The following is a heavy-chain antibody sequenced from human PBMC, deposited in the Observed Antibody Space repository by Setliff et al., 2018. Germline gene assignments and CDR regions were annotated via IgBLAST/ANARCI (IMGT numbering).Heavy chain of an antibody. CDR1: GFTFSSYA. CDR2: IYSGGSST. D-gene: IGHD6-19*01. Sequence: PGGSLRLSCAASGFTFSSYAMSWVRQAPGKGLEWVSVIYSGGSSTYYADSVKGRFTISRDNSKNTLYLQMNSLSAEDTAVYYCARTCSGSTCHAGLDYWGQGIPVTVSS. V-gene: IGHV3-23*03. CDR3: ARTCSGSTCHAGLDY. J-gene: IGHJ4*02.